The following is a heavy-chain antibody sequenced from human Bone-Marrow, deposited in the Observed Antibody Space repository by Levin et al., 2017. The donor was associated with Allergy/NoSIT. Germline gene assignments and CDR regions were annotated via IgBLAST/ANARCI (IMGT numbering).Heavy chain of an antibody. CDR2: IIPILGIA. CDR3: AWGYYYGSSGRPFDY. D-gene: IGHD3-10*01. V-gene: IGHV1-69*04. CDR1: GGTFSSYA. J-gene: IGHJ4*02. Sequence: SVKVSCKASGGTFSSYAISWVRQAPGQGLEWMGRIIPILGIANYAQKFQGRVTITADKSTSTAYMELSSLRSEDTAVYYCAWGYYYGSSGRPFDYWGQGTLVTVSS.